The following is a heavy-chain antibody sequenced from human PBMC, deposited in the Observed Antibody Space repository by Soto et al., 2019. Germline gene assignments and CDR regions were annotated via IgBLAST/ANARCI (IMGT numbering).Heavy chain of an antibody. J-gene: IGHJ4*02. Sequence: QVQLVQSGAEVKKPGASAKVSCKASGYTFTNYGISWVRQAPGQGLEWMGWINPYNGNTNYAQKLQGRVTMTTDTSTTTAYMELRSLSSDDTAVYYWASRLAAAELVWGQGTLVTVSS. CDR1: GYTFTNYG. CDR2: INPYNGNT. V-gene: IGHV1-18*01. D-gene: IGHD6-13*01. CDR3: ASRLAAAELV.